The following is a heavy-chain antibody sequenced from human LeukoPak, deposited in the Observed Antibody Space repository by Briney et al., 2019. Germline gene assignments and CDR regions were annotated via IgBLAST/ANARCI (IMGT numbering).Heavy chain of an antibody. Sequence: ASVKVSCKASGYAFTSYYMDLVRQGPGQGLEWMGIINPSGGSTSYAQKFQGRVTMTRDTSTSTVYMELRSLRSEDTAVYYCARDYYYDSSVYFDYWGQGTLVTVSS. D-gene: IGHD3-22*01. CDR1: GYAFTSYY. V-gene: IGHV1-46*01. CDR2: INPSGGST. CDR3: ARDYYYDSSVYFDY. J-gene: IGHJ4*02.